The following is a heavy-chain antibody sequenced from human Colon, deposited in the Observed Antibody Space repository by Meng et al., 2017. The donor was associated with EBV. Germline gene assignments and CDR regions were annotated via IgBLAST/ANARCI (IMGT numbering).Heavy chain of an antibody. Sequence: VQKQQWGARLLKPSASLSLTSAVSGGSFSGYYWSWIRHAPGKGLEWIGEINHSGSTKFNPSLESRVSISVDTSANQVSLKLTAVTAADTAVYYCARRTTVNLRSFYSWGQGTLVTVSS. CDR3: ARRTTVNLRSFYS. V-gene: IGHV4-34*01. J-gene: IGHJ4*02. CDR1: GGSFSGYY. D-gene: IGHD4-17*01. CDR2: INHSGST.